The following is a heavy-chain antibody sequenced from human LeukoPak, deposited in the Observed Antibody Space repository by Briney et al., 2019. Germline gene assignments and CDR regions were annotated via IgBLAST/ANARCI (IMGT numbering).Heavy chain of an antibody. CDR2: INPSGGST. D-gene: IGHD3-16*01. CDR1: GYTFTSYY. V-gene: IGHV1-46*01. CDR3: ARDPLIVITFGGWDY. Sequence: ASVRVSCKASGYTFTSYYMHWVRQAPGQGLEWMGIINPSGGSTSYAQKFQGRVTMTRDTSTSTVYMELSSLRSEDTAVYYCARDPLIVITFGGWDYWGQGTLVTVSS. J-gene: IGHJ4*02.